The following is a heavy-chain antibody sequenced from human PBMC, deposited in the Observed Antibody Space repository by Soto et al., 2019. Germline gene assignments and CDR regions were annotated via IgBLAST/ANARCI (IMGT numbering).Heavy chain of an antibody. CDR3: ARGPDSYYDFWSGYSYFEY. D-gene: IGHD3-3*01. V-gene: IGHV4-31*03. CDR2: IYYSGST. J-gene: IGHJ4*02. CDR1: GGSISSGGYY. Sequence: PSETLSLTCTVSGGSISSGGYYWSWIRQHPGKGLEWIGYIYYSGSTYYNPSLKSRVTISVDTSKNQFSLKLSSVTAADTAVYYCARGPDSYYDFWSGYSYFEYWGRGTLVTVSS.